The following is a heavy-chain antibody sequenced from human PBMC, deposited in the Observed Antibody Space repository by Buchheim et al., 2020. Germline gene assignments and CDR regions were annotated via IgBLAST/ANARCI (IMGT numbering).Heavy chain of an antibody. CDR2: IYTSGST. J-gene: IGHJ4*02. D-gene: IGHD5-18*01. CDR1: GGSISSGSYY. Sequence: QVQLQESGPGLVKPSQTLSLTCTVSGGSISSGSYYWSWIRQPAGKGLEWIGRIYTSGSTNYNPSLKSRVPISVDTSKNQFSLKLSAVTAADTAVYYCARGGARTERGYSYGSFFGYWGQGTL. CDR3: ARGGARTERGYSYGSFFGY. V-gene: IGHV4-61*02.